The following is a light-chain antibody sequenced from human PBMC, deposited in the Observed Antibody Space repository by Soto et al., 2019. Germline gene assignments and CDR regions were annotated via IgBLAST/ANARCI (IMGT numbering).Light chain of an antibody. CDR1: QSVSSSY. V-gene: IGKV3-20*01. CDR3: QQYGSSPWT. J-gene: IGKJ1*01. CDR2: GAS. Sequence: IVLTQSPGTLSLSPGERATLSCRASQSVSSSYLAWYQQKPGQAPRLLIYGASSRATGTPDRLSGSGSATDFNLTISRLEPEDFAVYYCQQYGSSPWTFGQGTKVEVK.